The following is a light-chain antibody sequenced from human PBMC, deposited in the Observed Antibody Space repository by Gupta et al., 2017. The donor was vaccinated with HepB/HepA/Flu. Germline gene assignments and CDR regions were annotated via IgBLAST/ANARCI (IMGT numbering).Light chain of an antibody. J-gene: IGLJ1*01. V-gene: IGLV1-47*02. CDR2: NDN. Sequence: VLTQPPSASGTPGQRVTISCSGSSSNIGNDNAYWYQQHPGTAPKLLIYNDNQRPSGFCARFACSGSGTRANLAISGLRSEDEADYYCVGWDDSLSGYVFGAGTKVTVL. CDR3: VGWDDSLSGYV. CDR1: SSNIGNDN.